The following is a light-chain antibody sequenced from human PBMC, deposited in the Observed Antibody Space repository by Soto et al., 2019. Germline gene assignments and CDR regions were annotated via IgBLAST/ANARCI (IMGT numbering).Light chain of an antibody. V-gene: IGLV2-14*01. J-gene: IGLJ3*02. CDR1: RTNIGNYNF. Sequence: QSALTQPASMSGSPGQSITISCTGDRTNIGNYNFVSWYQHHPGKAPKLILYEVTNRPSGVSNRFSGSKSGNTASLTISGLRPEDGADYYCTSFTTNSTLVLFGGGTKLTVL. CDR3: TSFTTNSTLVL. CDR2: EVT.